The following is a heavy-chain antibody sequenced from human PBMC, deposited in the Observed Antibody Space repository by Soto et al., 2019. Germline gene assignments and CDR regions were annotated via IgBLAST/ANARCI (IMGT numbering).Heavy chain of an antibody. D-gene: IGHD5-12*01. CDR3: ASDRSMDGHDSRSVDY. CDR2: IIPLYGTA. V-gene: IGHV1-69*01. J-gene: IGHJ4*02. CDR1: GGTFSSFG. Sequence: QVQLVQSGAEVKKPGSSVKVSCKASGGTFSSFGFNWVRQAPGQGLEWMGGIIPLYGTANHAQRIQGRVTTSPDASTRTVYMGLIRLRSADTAIYYCASDRSMDGHDSRSVDYWGQGTMVTVSS.